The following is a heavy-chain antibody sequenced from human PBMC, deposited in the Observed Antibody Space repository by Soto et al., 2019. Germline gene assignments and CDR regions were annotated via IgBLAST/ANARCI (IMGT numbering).Heavy chain of an antibody. CDR2: IYYSGST. D-gene: IGHD6-19*01. CDR1: GGSISSSSYY. J-gene: IGHJ4*02. CDR3: ARQRQGIAVAGPNY. Sequence: QLQLQESGPGLVKPSETLSLTCTVSGGSISSSSYYWGWIRQPPGKGLEWIGSIYYSGSTYYNPSLKSRVTISVDTSKNQFSLKLSSVTAADTAVYYCARQRQGIAVAGPNYWGQGTLVTVSS. V-gene: IGHV4-39*01.